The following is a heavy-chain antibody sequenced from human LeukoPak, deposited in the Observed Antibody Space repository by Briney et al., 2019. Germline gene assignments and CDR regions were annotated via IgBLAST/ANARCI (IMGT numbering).Heavy chain of an antibody. CDR3: ARGRDDCSGGSCYSFDY. Sequence: SETLSLTCTVSGGSISSSSYYWGWIRQPPGKGLEWIGSIYYSGSTYYNPSLKSRVTISVDTSKNQFSLKLSSVTAADTAVYYCARGRDDCSGGSCYSFDYWGQGTLVTVSS. CDR2: IYYSGST. V-gene: IGHV4-39*07. J-gene: IGHJ4*02. CDR1: GGSISSSSYY. D-gene: IGHD2-15*01.